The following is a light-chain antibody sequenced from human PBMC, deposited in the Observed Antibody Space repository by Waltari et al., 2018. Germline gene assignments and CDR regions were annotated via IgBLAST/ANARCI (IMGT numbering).Light chain of an antibody. CDR1: ALPKHY. Sequence: SYELTQPPSVSVSPGQTARISCSGDALPKHYAYWYQQKPGQAPELLIYKDTERPSGIPERFSGSSSGTTVTLTISGVQAEDEADYYCQSADSSGTYVVFGGGTMLTDL. J-gene: IGLJ2*01. CDR2: KDT. CDR3: QSADSSGTYVV. V-gene: IGLV3-25*03.